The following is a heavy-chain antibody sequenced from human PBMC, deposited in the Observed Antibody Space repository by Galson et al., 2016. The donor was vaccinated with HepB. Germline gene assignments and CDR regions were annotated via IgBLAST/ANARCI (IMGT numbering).Heavy chain of an antibody. CDR1: GFTFRNFA. Sequence: ASGFTFRNFAMTWVRQAPGKGPQWVSSISGSGGSTYYADSVKGRFTVSRDNSKNTLYLQMNDLRAEDTAVYYCAKGRSPSAAVSIWFDPWGQGTLVTVSS. CDR3: AKGRSPSAAVSIWFDP. CDR2: ISGSGGST. V-gene: IGHV3-23*01. J-gene: IGHJ5*02. D-gene: IGHD6-13*01.